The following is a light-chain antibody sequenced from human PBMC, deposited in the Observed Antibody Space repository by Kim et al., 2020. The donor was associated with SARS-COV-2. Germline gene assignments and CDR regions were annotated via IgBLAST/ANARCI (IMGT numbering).Light chain of an antibody. CDR1: SSDIGGYNY. CDR3: SSFTSSSTYV. Sequence: QSALTQPASVSGSPGQSITISCTGTSSDIGGYNYVSWYQQHPGKAPKLMIHDVSKRPSGVSDRFSGSKSGNTASLTISGLQAEDEADYYCSSFTSSSTYVFGTGTKGTVL. CDR2: DVS. J-gene: IGLJ1*01. V-gene: IGLV2-14*03.